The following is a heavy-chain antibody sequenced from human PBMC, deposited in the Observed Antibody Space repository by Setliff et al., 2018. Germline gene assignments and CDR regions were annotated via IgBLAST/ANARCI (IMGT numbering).Heavy chain of an antibody. J-gene: IGHJ4*02. V-gene: IGHV4-61*09. CDR1: GASVTSGGFY. D-gene: IGHD2-15*01. CDR3: LRIRLVPHGHS. CDR2: ISPSGST. Sequence: PSETLSLTCSVSGASVTSGGFYWTWIRQPAGKGLEWIGHISPSGSTTYNPSVKSRVTISVDTSKNHFSLRLSSVTAADTAVYYCLRIRLVPHGHSWGQGTLVTVSS.